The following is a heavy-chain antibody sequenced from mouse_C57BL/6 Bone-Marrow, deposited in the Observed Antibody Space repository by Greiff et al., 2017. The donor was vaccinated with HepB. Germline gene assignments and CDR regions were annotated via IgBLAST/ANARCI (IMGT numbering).Heavy chain of an antibody. Sequence: EVQLVESGGDLVKPGGSLKLSCAASGFTFSSYGMSWVRQTPDKRLEWVATISSGGSYTYYPDSVKGRFTISRDNAKNTLYLQMSSLKSEDTAMYYCARPFMVHDLYFDYWGQGTTLTVSS. V-gene: IGHV5-6*01. CDR1: GFTFSSYG. CDR3: ARPFMVHDLYFDY. CDR2: ISSGGSYT. D-gene: IGHD1-1*02. J-gene: IGHJ2*01.